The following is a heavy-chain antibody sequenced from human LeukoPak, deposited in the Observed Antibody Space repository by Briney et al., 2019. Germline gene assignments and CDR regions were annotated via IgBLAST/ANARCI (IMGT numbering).Heavy chain of an antibody. CDR1: GGTFGSYA. V-gene: IGHV1-69*13. CDR3: ARITSQLGHDAFDI. J-gene: IGHJ3*02. D-gene: IGHD6-6*01. CDR2: IIPIFGTA. Sequence: SVKVSCKASGGTFGSYAISWVRQAPGQGLEWMGGIIPIFGTANYAQKFQGRVTITADESTSTAYMELSSLRSEDTAVYYCARITSQLGHDAFDIWGQGTMATVSS.